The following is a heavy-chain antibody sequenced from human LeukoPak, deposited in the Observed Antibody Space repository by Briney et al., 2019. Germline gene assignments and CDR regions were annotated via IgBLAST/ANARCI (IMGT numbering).Heavy chain of an antibody. V-gene: IGHV3-74*01. CDR1: GNYW. CDR2: INSDGSWT. J-gene: IGHJ5*02. CDR3: ARDDIAAGGTTDL. Sequence: GGSLRLSCAASGNYWMHWVRQAPGKGLVWVSHINSDGSWTSYADSVKGRFTISRDNSKNTLYLQMNSLRAEDTAVYYCARDDIAAGGTTDLWGQGTLVTVSS. D-gene: IGHD6-13*01.